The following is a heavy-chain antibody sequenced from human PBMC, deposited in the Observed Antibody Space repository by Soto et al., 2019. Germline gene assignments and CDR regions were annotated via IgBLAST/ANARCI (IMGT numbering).Heavy chain of an antibody. CDR1: GYSFTSYW. CDR3: ASTLDHYYDSSGYYY. D-gene: IGHD3-22*01. Sequence: GAALKISCKGSGYSFTSYWIGWVRQMPGKGLEWMGIIYPGDSDTRYSPSFQGQVTISADKSISTAYLQWSSLKASDTAMYYCASTLDHYYDSSGYYYWGQGTLVTVSS. CDR2: IYPGDSDT. V-gene: IGHV5-51*01. J-gene: IGHJ4*02.